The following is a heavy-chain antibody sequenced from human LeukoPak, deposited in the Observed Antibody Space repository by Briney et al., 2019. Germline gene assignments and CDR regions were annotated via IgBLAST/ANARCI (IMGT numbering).Heavy chain of an antibody. J-gene: IGHJ6*02. Sequence: ASVKVSCKAPGYTFTSYGISWVRQAPGQGLEWMGWISAYNGNTNYAQKLQGRVTMTTDTSTSTAYMELRSLRSDDTAVYYCARVIKSYYDILTGYYGYYYYGMDVWGQGTTVTVSS. CDR3: ARVIKSYYDILTGYYGYYYYGMDV. CDR2: ISAYNGNT. D-gene: IGHD3-9*01. CDR1: GYTFTSYG. V-gene: IGHV1-18*01.